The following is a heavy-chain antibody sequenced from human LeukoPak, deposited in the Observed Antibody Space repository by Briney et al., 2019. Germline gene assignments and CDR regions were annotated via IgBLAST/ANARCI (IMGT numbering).Heavy chain of an antibody. J-gene: IGHJ4*02. CDR2: ISAYNGNT. CDR1: GYTFTGYY. D-gene: IGHD2-2*01. CDR3: ARGPAASSVADG. Sequence: ASVKVSCKASGYTFTGYYMHWVRQAPGQGLEWMGWISAYNGNTNYAQKLQGRVTMTTDTSTSTAYMGLRSLRSDDTAVYYCARGPAASSVADGWGQGTLVTVSS. V-gene: IGHV1-18*04.